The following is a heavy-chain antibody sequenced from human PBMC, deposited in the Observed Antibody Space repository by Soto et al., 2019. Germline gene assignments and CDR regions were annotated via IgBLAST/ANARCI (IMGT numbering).Heavy chain of an antibody. D-gene: IGHD3-16*01. CDR1: GFIFNTYA. CDR3: AKDLDNRMRHMIFYYYLDV. Sequence: EVQLLESGGGLVQTAGSLRLSCAAAGFIFNTYAMSWVRQAPGKGLEWVSSISGSDGSTYYGDSVKGRFTISRDNSKNTLYLQMNSLRPEDTAVYYCAKDLDNRMRHMIFYYYLDVWGKGTKVTVYS. J-gene: IGHJ6*03. CDR2: ISGSDGST. V-gene: IGHV3-23*01.